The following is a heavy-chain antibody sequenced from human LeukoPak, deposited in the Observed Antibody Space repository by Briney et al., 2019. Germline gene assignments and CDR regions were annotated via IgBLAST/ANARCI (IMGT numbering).Heavy chain of an antibody. CDR1: GYTFTDYF. J-gene: IGHJ3*02. CDR2: INPNTGDT. V-gene: IGHV1-2*06. CDR3: ARKSSSDAFDI. Sequence: ASVKVSCRASGYTFTDYFMHWVRQAPGQGLQWLGRINPNTGDTNYAQKFQGRVTMTRDTSISTAYMELSRLRSDDTAVYYCARKSSSDAFDIWGQGTMVTVSS. D-gene: IGHD3-10*01.